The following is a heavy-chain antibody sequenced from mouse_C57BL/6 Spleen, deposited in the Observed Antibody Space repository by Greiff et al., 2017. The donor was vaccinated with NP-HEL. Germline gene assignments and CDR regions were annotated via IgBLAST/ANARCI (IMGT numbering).Heavy chain of an antibody. V-gene: IGHV5-16*01. CDR1: GFTFSDYY. Sequence: EVMLVESEGGLVQPGSSMKLSCTASGFTFSDYYMAWVRQVPEKGLEWVANINYDGSSTYYLDSLKSRFIISRDNAKNILYLQMSSLKSEDTATYYCARAGAMDYWGQGTSVTVSS. CDR3: ARAGAMDY. J-gene: IGHJ4*01. CDR2: INYDGSST.